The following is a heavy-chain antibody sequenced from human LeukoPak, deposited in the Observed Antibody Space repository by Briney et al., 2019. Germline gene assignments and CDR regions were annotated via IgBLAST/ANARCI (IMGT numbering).Heavy chain of an antibody. CDR2: IVYSGRT. CDR3: AGRLCSSPSCSIAPSGNWLDP. CDR1: SGSISTYY. D-gene: IGHD2-2*01. Sequence: TSETLSLTCTVSSGSISTYYWNWLRQSPGKGLEWIGYIVYSGRTLYNPSLNGRVTISVDTSKNQFSLRLRSVTAADTAVYYCAGRLCSSPSCSIAPSGNWLDPWGQGILVTVSS. J-gene: IGHJ5*02. V-gene: IGHV4-59*08.